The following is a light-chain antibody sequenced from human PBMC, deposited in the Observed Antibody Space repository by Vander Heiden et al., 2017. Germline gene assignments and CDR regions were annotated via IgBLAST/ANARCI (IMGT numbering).Light chain of an antibody. Sequence: EVVLTQSPVTLSVSPGERVTLSCRASQSIDSKLAWFQQKPGQPPRLLIYGSFTRATGIPPRFSGSGSGTEFTLTISSLQSQDSEVYYCQQYDNWPPFTFGQGTKLEIK. CDR2: GSF. CDR3: QQYDNWPPFT. J-gene: IGKJ2*01. V-gene: IGKV3-15*01. CDR1: QSIDSK.